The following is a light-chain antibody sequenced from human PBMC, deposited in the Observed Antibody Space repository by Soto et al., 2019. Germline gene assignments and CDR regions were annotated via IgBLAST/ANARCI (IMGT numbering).Light chain of an antibody. CDR2: GAS. CDR1: QSVSRSY. J-gene: IGKJ1*01. CDR3: QQYNNWPT. Sequence: EIVMTQSPATLSVSPWEIATLSCRASQSVSRSYLGWYQQKPGQAPRLLIYGASTRATGIPARFSGSGSGTEFTLTISSLQSEDFAVYYCQQYNNWPTFGQGTKVDIK. V-gene: IGKV3-15*01.